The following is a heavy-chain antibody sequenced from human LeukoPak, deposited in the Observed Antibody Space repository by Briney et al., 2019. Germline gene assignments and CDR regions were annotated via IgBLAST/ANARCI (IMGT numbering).Heavy chain of an antibody. CDR1: RFTFSSYV. CDR3: AKPLGYCSGGSCSYYYYGMDV. V-gene: IGHV3-23*01. D-gene: IGHD2-15*01. Sequence: PGGCLRLSCAAPRFTFSSYVTSWVRQAPGEGLGWVSAFSGRGGSTCYADSVKGRFSISTDTSKNTLYLQMNSLRAEDTAVYDCAKPLGYCSGGSCSYYYYGMDVWGQGTTVTVSS. J-gene: IGHJ6*02. CDR2: FSGRGGST.